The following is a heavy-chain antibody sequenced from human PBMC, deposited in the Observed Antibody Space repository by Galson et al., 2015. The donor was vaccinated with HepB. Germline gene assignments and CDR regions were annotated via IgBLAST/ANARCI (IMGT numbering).Heavy chain of an antibody. CDR1: GGSISSNY. Sequence: SETLSLTCTVSGGSISSNYWSWVRQPPGKGLEWIGYISYSGNTNYNPSLKSRVTMSVDTSKNQFSLKLSSVTAADTAVYYCAKNRATDYDFWRGYFNWFDPWGQGTLVIVSS. D-gene: IGHD3-3*01. V-gene: IGHV4-59*08. CDR2: ISYSGNT. J-gene: IGHJ5*02. CDR3: AKNRATDYDFWRGYFNWFDP.